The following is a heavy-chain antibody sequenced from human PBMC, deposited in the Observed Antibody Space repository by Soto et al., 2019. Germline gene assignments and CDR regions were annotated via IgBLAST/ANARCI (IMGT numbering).Heavy chain of an antibody. J-gene: IGHJ6*02. V-gene: IGHV1-69*13. CDR1: GGTFSSYA. Sequence: EASVKVSCKASGGTFSSYAISWVRQAPGQGLEWMGGTIPIFGTANYAQKFQGRVTITADESTSTAYMELSSLRSEDTAVYYCARGRGYSYGYYYYGMDVWGQGTTVTVSS. D-gene: IGHD5-18*01. CDR2: TIPIFGTA. CDR3: ARGRGYSYGYYYYGMDV.